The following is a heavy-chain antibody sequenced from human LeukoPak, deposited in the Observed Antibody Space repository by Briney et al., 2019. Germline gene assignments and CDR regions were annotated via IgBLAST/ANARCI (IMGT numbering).Heavy chain of an antibody. D-gene: IGHD3-9*01. J-gene: IGHJ4*02. CDR2: INGNRDTT. CDR3: EKWGNDDILTGYYVSNF. Sequence: GASLRLSCAASGFIFRNYAMSWVRQAPGKGLEWVSAINGNRDTTYYADSVKGRFTISTDNSKDTLYVEMNTLRAEDTAVYYCEKWGNDDILTGYYVSNFWGQGTPVTVSS. CDR1: GFIFRNYA. V-gene: IGHV3-23*01.